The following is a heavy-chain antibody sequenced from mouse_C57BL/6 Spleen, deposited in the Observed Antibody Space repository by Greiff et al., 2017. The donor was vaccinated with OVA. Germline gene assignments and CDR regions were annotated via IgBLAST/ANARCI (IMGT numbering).Heavy chain of an antibody. J-gene: IGHJ4*01. CDR3: ARSGGSKRGEYYCAMDY. Sequence: QVQLQQSGAELVRPGASVKLSCKASGYTFTDYYINWVKQRPGQGLEWIARIYPGSGNTYYNEKFKGKATLTAEKSSSTAYMQLSSLTSEDSAVYFCARSGGSKRGEYYCAMDYWGQGTSVTVSS. V-gene: IGHV1-76*01. D-gene: IGHD1-1*01. CDR2: IYPGSGNT. CDR1: GYTFTDYY.